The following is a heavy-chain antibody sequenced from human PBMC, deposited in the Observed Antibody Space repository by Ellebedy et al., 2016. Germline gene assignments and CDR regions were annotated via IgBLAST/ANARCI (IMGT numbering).Heavy chain of an antibody. Sequence: SETLSLTCAVYGGSFSGYYWSWIRQPPGKGLEWIGYIYYSGSTYYNPSLKSRVTISVDTSKNQFSLKLSSVTAADTAVYYCARGRIAAAGTDYWGQGTLVTVSS. CDR1: GGSFSGYY. J-gene: IGHJ4*02. D-gene: IGHD6-13*01. CDR3: ARGRIAAAGTDY. V-gene: IGHV4-59*08. CDR2: IYYSGST.